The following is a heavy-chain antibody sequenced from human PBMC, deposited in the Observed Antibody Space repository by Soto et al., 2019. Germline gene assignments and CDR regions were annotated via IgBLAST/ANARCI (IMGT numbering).Heavy chain of an antibody. V-gene: IGHV3-23*01. D-gene: IGHD2-2*01. CDR1: GFTFSSYA. CDR2: ISGSGGST. J-gene: IGHJ5*02. CDR3: AKDLSCSSTSCPGGWFDP. Sequence: GGFLRLSCAASGFTFSSYAMSWVRQAPGKGLEWVSAISGSGGSTYYADSVKGRFTISRDNSKNTLYLQMNSLRAEDTAVYYCAKDLSCSSTSCPGGWFDPWGQGTLVTVSS.